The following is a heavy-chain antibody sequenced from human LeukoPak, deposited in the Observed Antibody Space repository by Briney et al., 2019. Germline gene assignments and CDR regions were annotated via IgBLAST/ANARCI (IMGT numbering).Heavy chain of an antibody. V-gene: IGHV3-48*01. CDR1: GFTFSSYS. CDR2: ISSSSTI. J-gene: IGHJ3*02. D-gene: IGHD1-1*01. Sequence: PGGSLRLSCAASGFTFSSYSMNWVRQAPGKGLEWVSYISSSSTIYYADSVKGRFTISRDNAKNSLYLQMNSLRAEDTAVYYCARGDDLGDAFDIWGQGTMVTVSS. CDR3: ARGDDLGDAFDI.